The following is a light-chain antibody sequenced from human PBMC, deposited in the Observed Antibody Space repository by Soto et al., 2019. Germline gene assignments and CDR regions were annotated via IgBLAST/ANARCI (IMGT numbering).Light chain of an antibody. V-gene: IGKV1-27*01. Sequence: DIQMTQSPSSLSASVGDRVTITCRASQGISKYLGWYQQEPGKVPKLLIYAASTLQSGVPSRFSGSGSGTDFTLTISSLQPEDVATYYCQKYNSAPWTFGQGTKVDIK. CDR2: AAS. CDR3: QKYNSAPWT. J-gene: IGKJ1*01. CDR1: QGISKY.